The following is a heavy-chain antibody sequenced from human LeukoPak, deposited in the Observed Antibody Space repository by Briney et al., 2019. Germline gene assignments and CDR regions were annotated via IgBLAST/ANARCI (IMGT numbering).Heavy chain of an antibody. V-gene: IGHV3-23*01. J-gene: IGHJ4*02. CDR2: ISGSGGST. CDR3: AKKMGGVAGSFDY. CDR1: GFIFRNYG. D-gene: IGHD6-19*01. Sequence: AGGSLRLSCAASGFIFRNYGMNWVRQAPGKGLEWVSAISGSGGSTYYADSVKGRFTISRDNSKNTLYLQMNSLRAEDTAVYYCAKKMGGVAGSFDYWGQGTLVTVSS.